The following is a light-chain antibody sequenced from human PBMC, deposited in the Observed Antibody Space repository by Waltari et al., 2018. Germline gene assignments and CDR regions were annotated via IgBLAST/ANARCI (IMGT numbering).Light chain of an antibody. CDR1: QRVSSNY. CDR3: QQYGSSPRT. Sequence: EIVLTQFPGTLSLSPGERATLSCRASQRVSSNYLAWYQQKPGQAPRLLIYGASSRATGIPDRFSGSGSGTDFTLTISRLEPEDFAVYYCQQYGSSPRTFGQGTKVEIK. V-gene: IGKV3-20*01. CDR2: GAS. J-gene: IGKJ1*01.